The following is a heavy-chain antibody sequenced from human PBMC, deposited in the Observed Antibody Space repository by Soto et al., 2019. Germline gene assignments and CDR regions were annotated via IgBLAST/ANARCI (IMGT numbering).Heavy chain of an antibody. Sequence: QVHLVQSGAEVKKPGASVKVSCQGSGYAFTTYGITWVRQAPGQGLEWMGWISAHNGNTNYAQKLQGRVTVTRDTSTSTAYMELRRLRDDDTDVYYCARGRYGDYWGQGALVTVSS. D-gene: IGHD1-1*01. CDR3: ARGRYGDY. V-gene: IGHV1-18*01. CDR2: ISAHNGNT. CDR1: GYAFTTYG. J-gene: IGHJ4*02.